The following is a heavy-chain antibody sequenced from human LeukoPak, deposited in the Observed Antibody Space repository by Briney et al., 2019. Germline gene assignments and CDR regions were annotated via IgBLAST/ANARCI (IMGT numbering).Heavy chain of an antibody. CDR1: GFTFSSYS. CDR3: ASKVSGGSKDADY. J-gene: IGHJ4*02. V-gene: IGHV3-21*01. CDR2: ISSSSSYI. D-gene: IGHD2-15*01. Sequence: GGPLRLSCAASGFTFSSYSKKWVRHAPGKGLVWVSYISSSSSYIYYADSVKGRFTISRDNAKNSLYLQMNSLRAEDTAVYYCASKVSGGSKDADYWGQGTLVTVSS.